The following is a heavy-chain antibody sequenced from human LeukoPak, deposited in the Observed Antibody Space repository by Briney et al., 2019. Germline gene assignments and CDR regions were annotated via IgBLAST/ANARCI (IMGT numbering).Heavy chain of an antibody. J-gene: IGHJ4*02. CDR2: IRGDGGTT. CDR3: ARERNFYYFDY. CDR1: GFTFNSYW. V-gene: IGHV3-74*01. D-gene: IGHD3-3*01. Sequence: QPGGSLRLSCAASGFTFNSYWMHWVRQAPGKGLVWVSRIRGDGGTTDYADSVKGRFTISRDNAKNTLSLELNSLRGEDTAVYYCARERNFYYFDYWGQGALVTVSS.